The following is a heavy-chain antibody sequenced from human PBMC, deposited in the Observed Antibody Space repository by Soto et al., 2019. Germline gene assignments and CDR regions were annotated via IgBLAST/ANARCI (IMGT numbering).Heavy chain of an antibody. Sequence: GGSLRLSCAASEFTFSNYAMHWVRQAPGKGLQWLAVISYDGNNKYYADSVKGRFTISRDNAKKSVYLQMNSLRDEDTAVYYCVRDLGCISTSCHAHFDFWGQGTLVTVSS. CDR2: ISYDGNNK. D-gene: IGHD2-2*01. V-gene: IGHV3-30*03. CDR3: VRDLGCISTSCHAHFDF. CDR1: EFTFSNYA. J-gene: IGHJ4*02.